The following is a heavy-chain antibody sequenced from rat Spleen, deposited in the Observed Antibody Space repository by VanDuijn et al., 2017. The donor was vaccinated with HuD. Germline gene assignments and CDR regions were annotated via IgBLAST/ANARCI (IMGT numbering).Heavy chain of an antibody. CDR3: ARANRDTYAHFDY. CDR1: GFSLTSYH. J-gene: IGHJ2*01. D-gene: IGHD2-5*01. CDR2: IWTGGRT. V-gene: IGHV2-43*01. Sequence: QVQLKESGPGLVQPSQTLSLTCTVSGFSLTSYHVSWVRQPPGKGLEWMGVIWTGGRTAYNSLLKSRLSITRDISKSQVFLKMNSLQTEDTATYYCARANRDTYAHFDYWGQGVMVTVSS.